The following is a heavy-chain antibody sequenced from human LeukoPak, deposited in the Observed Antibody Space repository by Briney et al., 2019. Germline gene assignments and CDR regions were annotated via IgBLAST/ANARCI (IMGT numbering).Heavy chain of an antibody. CDR2: ISSNGDNT. CDR1: XXFXXXX. V-gene: IGHV3-64D*06. Sequence: XXFXXXXXHXXRXAPGKGLEYVSAISSNGDNTYYADSVKGRFTISRDNSKNTLYLQMSSLRADDTAVYYCVRGTGYWGQGTLVTVSS. CDR3: VRGTGY. J-gene: IGHJ4*02.